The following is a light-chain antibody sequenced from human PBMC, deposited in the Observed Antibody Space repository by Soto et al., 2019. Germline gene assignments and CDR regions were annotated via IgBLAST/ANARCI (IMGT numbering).Light chain of an antibody. CDR2: GAS. Sequence: EIVLTQSPATLSLSPVERATLSCRASQSVSSNLAWYQQKPGQAPRLLIYGASNRATGIPARFSGSGSGTDFTLTISSLEPEDFAVYYCQQRSNWPITFGQGTRLENK. J-gene: IGKJ5*01. CDR3: QQRSNWPIT. CDR1: QSVSSN. V-gene: IGKV3-11*01.